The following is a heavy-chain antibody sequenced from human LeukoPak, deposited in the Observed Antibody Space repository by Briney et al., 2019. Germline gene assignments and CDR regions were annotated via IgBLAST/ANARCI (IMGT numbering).Heavy chain of an antibody. V-gene: IGHV1-2*02. CDR3: IGFSYYFDY. D-gene: IGHD3-10*01. J-gene: IGHJ4*02. CDR1: GYTFTSYG. CDR2: INPNSGGT. Sequence: EASVKVSCKASGYTFTSYGISWVRQAPGQGLEWMGWINPNSGGTNYAQKFQGRVTMTRDTSISTAYMELSRLRSDDTAVYYCIGFSYYFDYWGQGTLVTVSS.